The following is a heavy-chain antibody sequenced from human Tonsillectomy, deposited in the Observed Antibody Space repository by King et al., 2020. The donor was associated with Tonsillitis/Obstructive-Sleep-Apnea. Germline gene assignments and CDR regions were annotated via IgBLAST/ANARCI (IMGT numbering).Heavy chain of an antibody. V-gene: IGHV1-69*01. Sequence: QLVQSGAEVKKPGSSVKVSCKASGGTFSSYAISWVRQAPGQGLEWMGGIIPIFGTANYAQKFQGRVTFTADESTSTAYMELCSLTSEDTAVYYCARWVGGASKFDYWGQGTLVTVSS. J-gene: IGHJ4*02. CDR1: GGTFSSYA. CDR3: ARWVGGASKFDY. CDR2: IIPIFGTA. D-gene: IGHD2-15*01.